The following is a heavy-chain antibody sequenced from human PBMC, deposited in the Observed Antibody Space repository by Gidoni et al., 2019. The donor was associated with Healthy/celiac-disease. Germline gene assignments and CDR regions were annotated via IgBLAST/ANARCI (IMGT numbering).Heavy chain of an antibody. V-gene: IGHV3-15*01. Sequence: EVQLVESGGGLVKPGGSLRLSCAASGFTFSNAWMSWVRQAPGKGLEWVGRIKSKTDGGTTDYAAPVKGRFTISRDDSKNTLYLQMNSLKTEDTAVYYCTTDLYSYGATFDYWGQGTLITVSS. CDR3: TTDLYSYGATFDY. D-gene: IGHD5-18*01. CDR1: GFTFSNAW. CDR2: IKSKTDGGTT. J-gene: IGHJ4*02.